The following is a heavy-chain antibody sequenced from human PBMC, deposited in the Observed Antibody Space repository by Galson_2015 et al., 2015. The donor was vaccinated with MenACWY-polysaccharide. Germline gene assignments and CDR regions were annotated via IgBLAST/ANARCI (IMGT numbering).Heavy chain of an antibody. CDR3: ARIPSNDYACDY. CDR1: YY. J-gene: IGHJ4*02. Sequence: YYWSCIRQPPGKGLEWIGHIYYSGSTNYNSSLKSRVTISVDTSKNQFSLKLSSVTAADTAVYYCARIPSNDYACDYWGQGTLVTVSS. D-gene: IGHD4-17*01. V-gene: IGHV4-59*08. CDR2: IYYSGST.